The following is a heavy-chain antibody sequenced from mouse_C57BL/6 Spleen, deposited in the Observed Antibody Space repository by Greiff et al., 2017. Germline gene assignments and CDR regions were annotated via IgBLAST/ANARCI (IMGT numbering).Heavy chain of an antibody. D-gene: IGHD4-1*01. V-gene: IGHV3-6*01. CDR3: ARDRANWDVSWFAY. J-gene: IGHJ3*01. CDR2: ISYDGSN. Sequence: LMESGPGLVKPSQSLSLTCSVTGYSITSGYYWNWIRQFPGNKLEWMGYISYDGSNNYNPSLKNRISITRDTSKNQFFLKLNSVTTEDTATYYCARDRANWDVSWFAYWGQGTLVTVSA. CDR1: GYSITSGYY.